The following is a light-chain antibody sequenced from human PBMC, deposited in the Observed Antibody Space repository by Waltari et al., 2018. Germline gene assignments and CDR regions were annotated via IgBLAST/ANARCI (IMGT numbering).Light chain of an antibody. CDR2: GNN. V-gene: IGLV1-40*01. CDR3: HSFDSSLSDGVV. CDR1: SPNIGAGPH. J-gene: IGLJ3*02. Sequence: QSVLTQPPSVSGALGQRVTITCTGRSPNIGAGPHVHWYQVFPKAAPKLLIYGNNNRPSGVPDRFSGSKSGTSASLAITGLQAEDEADYYCHSFDSSLSDGVVFGGGTKVTVL.